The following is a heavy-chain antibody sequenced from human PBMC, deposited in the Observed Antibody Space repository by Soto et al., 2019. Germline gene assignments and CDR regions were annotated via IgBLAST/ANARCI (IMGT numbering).Heavy chain of an antibody. J-gene: IGHJ4*02. CDR2: ISTYDGNT. D-gene: IGHD2-15*01. Sequence: ASVKVSCKASGYSFTIYGLTWVRQAPGQGREWMGWISTYDGNTNYAQNFQGRVSMARDTSTSTAYMELRSLRSDDTAAYYCARDRGRSCIGGTCPFDYWGQGTQVTVSS. CDR1: GYSFTIYG. V-gene: IGHV1-18*01. CDR3: ARDRGRSCIGGTCPFDY.